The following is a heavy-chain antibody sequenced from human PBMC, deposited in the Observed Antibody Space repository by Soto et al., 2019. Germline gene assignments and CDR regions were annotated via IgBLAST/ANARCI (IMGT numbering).Heavy chain of an antibody. D-gene: IGHD1-26*01. Sequence: EVQLVEPGGGLVKPGGSLTLSCAAYGFSFSGGWMSWVRQAAGKGLEWVGRIKSKIDGGTTDYAAPVKGRFTISRDDSKSTLYLQMSSLKTEDTAIYYCTTDEWEWGQGTLVTVSS. V-gene: IGHV3-15*05. CDR3: TTDEWE. CDR2: IKSKIDGGTT. CDR1: GFSFSGGW. J-gene: IGHJ4*02.